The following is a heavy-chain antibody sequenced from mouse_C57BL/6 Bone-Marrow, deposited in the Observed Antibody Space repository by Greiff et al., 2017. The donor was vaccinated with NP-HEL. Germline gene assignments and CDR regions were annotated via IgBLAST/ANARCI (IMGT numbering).Heavy chain of an antibody. D-gene: IGHD2-5*01. Sequence: VQLQQSGPVLVKPGASVKMSCTASGYTFTDYYMNWVKQSPGKSLEWIGVINPYDGGTSYNQKFKGKATLTVDKSSSTAYMELNSLTSEDSAVYYCARLNSNYSFDYWGQGTTLTVSS. J-gene: IGHJ2*01. CDR2: INPYDGGT. V-gene: IGHV1-19*01. CDR3: ARLNSNYSFDY. CDR1: GYTFTDYY.